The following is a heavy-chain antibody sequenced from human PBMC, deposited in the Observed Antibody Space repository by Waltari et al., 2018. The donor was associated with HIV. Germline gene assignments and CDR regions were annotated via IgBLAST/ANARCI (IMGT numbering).Heavy chain of an antibody. Sequence: QVQLVQSGPEVKKLGAPVKVSCKASGYTFTNYGITWVRQAPGQGLEWMGWIGPYNDNTNYAQNLQGRVTMTTDISTNTAYMELRSLRSDDTAVYYCARGRYGVGFYMDVWGKGTTVTVSS. V-gene: IGHV1-18*04. D-gene: IGHD4-17*01. J-gene: IGHJ6*03. CDR2: IGPYNDNT. CDR3: ARGRYGVGFYMDV. CDR1: GYTFTNYG.